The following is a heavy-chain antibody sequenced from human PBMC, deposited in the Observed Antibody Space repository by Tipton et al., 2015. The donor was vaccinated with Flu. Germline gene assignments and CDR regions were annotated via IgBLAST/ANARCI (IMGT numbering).Heavy chain of an antibody. D-gene: IGHD2-15*01. V-gene: IGHV1-18*01. Sequence: QLVQSGAEVKKPGASVKVSCKASGYTFTSYGISWVRQAPGQGLEWMGWISGNNGNANYAQEFRGRVTMTTDTSTSTAYMELTSLTSDATAVYYCARQGVVAVPSYEPLDPWGQGTLVIVSS. J-gene: IGHJ5*02. CDR1: GYTFTSYG. CDR3: ARQGVVAVPSYEPLDP. CDR2: ISGNNGNA.